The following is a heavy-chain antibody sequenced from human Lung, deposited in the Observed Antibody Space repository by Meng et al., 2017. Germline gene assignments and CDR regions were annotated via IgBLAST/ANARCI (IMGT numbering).Heavy chain of an antibody. Sequence: QVQWVQSGAEGKKPGSSVKVAGKTSGGSFSTHTFSWVRQAPGQGLEWMGGLIAVFDKTKAAPRFQDRVTFTADESTSTAYMELSSLTFDDTAVYFCARGRRNEPLFDYWGQGTLVTVSS. CDR2: LIAVFDKT. CDR1: GGSFSTHT. J-gene: IGHJ4*02. CDR3: ARGRRNEPLFDY. D-gene: IGHD1-14*01. V-gene: IGHV1-69*13.